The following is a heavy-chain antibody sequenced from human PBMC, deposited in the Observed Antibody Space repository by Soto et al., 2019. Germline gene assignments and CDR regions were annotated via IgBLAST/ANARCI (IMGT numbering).Heavy chain of an antibody. J-gene: IGHJ4*02. D-gene: IGHD6-13*01. CDR3: ARDWVAAAGTSFDY. V-gene: IGHV1-18*04. CDR1: GCTFTSYG. Sequence: RASVKVSCKASGCTFTSYGISWVRQAPGQGLEWMGWISAYNGNTNYAQKLQGRVTMTTDTSTSTAYMELRSLRSDDTAVYYCARDWVAAAGTSFDYWGQGTLVTVSS. CDR2: ISAYNGNT.